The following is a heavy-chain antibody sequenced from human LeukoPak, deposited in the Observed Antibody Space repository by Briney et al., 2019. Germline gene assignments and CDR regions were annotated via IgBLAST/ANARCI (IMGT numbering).Heavy chain of an antibody. Sequence: KPGGSLRLSCAASGFTFSSYSMNWVRQAPGEGLEWVSSISSSSSYIYYADSVKGRFTISRDNAKNSLYLQMNSLRAEDTAVYYCARERQVRFLEWLSNYMDVWGKGTTVTVSS. V-gene: IGHV3-21*01. CDR2: ISSSSSYI. CDR3: ARERQVRFLEWLSNYMDV. D-gene: IGHD3-3*01. J-gene: IGHJ6*03. CDR1: GFTFSSYS.